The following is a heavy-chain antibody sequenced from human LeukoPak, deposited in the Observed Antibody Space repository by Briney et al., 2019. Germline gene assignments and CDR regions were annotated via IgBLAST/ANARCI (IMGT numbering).Heavy chain of an antibody. CDR1: GFTVDSSY. CDR2: IYTGGNT. V-gene: IGHV3-53*01. D-gene: IGHD3-22*01. CDR3: ARGDDSGYYDYFDY. Sequence: GGSLRLSCAASGFTVDSSYLSWVRQAPGKGLEWVSTIYTGGNTYYAASVKGRFTISRDFSKNTVFLHMNSLRAEDTAMYYCARGDDSGYYDYFDYWGQGALVTVSS. J-gene: IGHJ4*02.